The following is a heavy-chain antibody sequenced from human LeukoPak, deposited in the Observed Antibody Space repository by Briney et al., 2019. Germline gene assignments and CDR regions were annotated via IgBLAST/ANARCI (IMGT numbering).Heavy chain of an antibody. Sequence: PGGSLRLSCAASGYTFTSYYMHWVRQAPGQGLEWMGIINPSGGSTSYAQKFQGRVTMTRDTSTSTVYMELSSLRSEGTAVYYCARALYDSSGYYYGSDYWGQGTLVTVSS. J-gene: IGHJ4*02. CDR2: INPSGGST. CDR1: GYTFTSYY. CDR3: ARALYDSSGYYYGSDY. V-gene: IGHV1-46*01. D-gene: IGHD3-22*01.